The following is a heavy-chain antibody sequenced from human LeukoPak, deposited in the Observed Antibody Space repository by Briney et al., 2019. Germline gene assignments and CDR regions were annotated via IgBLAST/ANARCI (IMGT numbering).Heavy chain of an antibody. J-gene: IGHJ6*03. Sequence: ASVKLSCKSSGYTFTSYGISWMRQAPGQGLEWMGWISAYNGNTNYAQKLQGRVTMTTDTPTSTAYMQLRSLRSDDTAVYYCARDLYYYDSSGYNYYYYYMDVWGKGTTVTISS. V-gene: IGHV1-18*01. D-gene: IGHD3-22*01. CDR1: GYTFTSYG. CDR2: ISAYNGNT. CDR3: ARDLYYYDSSGYNYYYYYMDV.